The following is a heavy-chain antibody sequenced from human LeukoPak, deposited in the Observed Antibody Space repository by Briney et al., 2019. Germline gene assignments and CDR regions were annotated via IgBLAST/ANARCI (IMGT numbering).Heavy chain of an antibody. Sequence: SETLSLTCAVSGGSISSSSYYWGWIRQPPGKGLEWIGSIYYSGSTYYNPSLKSRVTISVDTSKNQFSLKLSSVTAADTAVYYCAREGAVTFGGVIVDRTEIDYWGQGTLVTVSS. D-gene: IGHD3-16*02. J-gene: IGHJ4*02. CDR2: IYYSGST. V-gene: IGHV4-39*07. CDR3: AREGAVTFGGVIVDRTEIDY. CDR1: GGSISSSSYY.